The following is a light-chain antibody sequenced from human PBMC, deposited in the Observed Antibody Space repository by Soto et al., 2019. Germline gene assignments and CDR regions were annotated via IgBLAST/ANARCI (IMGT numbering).Light chain of an antibody. V-gene: IGKV1-39*01. Sequence: DIQMTQSPSSLSASVGDRVTITCRASQTISSSYLNWYQQRPGKAPNLLIYAASSLHTGVPSRFSGSGSGTHFTLTISSLQPEDFATYYCQQTYSTVFTFGPGTKVDI. CDR2: AAS. CDR1: QTISSSY. CDR3: QQTYSTVFT. J-gene: IGKJ3*01.